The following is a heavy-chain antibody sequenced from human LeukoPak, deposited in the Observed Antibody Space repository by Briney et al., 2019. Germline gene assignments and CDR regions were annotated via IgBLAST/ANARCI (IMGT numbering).Heavy chain of an antibody. CDR2: IYYSGST. CDR3: ARSYSEVGMATIISFDY. Sequence: SETLSLTCTVSGGSISSYYWSWIRQPPGKGLEWIGYIYYSGSTNYNPSLKSRVTISVDTSKNQFSLKLSSVTAADTAVYYCARSYSEVGMATIISFDYWGQGTLVTVSS. V-gene: IGHV4-59*01. CDR1: GGSISSYY. D-gene: IGHD5-24*01. J-gene: IGHJ4*02.